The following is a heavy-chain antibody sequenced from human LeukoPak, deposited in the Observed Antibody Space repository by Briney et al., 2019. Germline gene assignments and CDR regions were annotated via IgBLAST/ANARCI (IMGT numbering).Heavy chain of an antibody. D-gene: IGHD5-24*01. J-gene: IGHJ4*02. Sequence: PSETLSLTCTVSGGSTSSYYWSWIRQPPGKGLEWIGYIYYSGSTNYNPSLKSRVTISVDTSKNQFSLKLSSVTAADTAVYYCARVSGYNWNFDYWGQGTLVTVSS. CDR1: GGSTSSYY. CDR2: IYYSGST. V-gene: IGHV4-59*01. CDR3: ARVSGYNWNFDY.